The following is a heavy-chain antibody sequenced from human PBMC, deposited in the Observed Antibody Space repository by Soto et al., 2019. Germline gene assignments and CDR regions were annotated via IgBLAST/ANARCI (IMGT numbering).Heavy chain of an antibody. V-gene: IGHV4-59*12. D-gene: IGHD3-10*01. CDR3: ARDRKLVIQGNYYYYGMDV. Sequence: SETLSLTCSVSGGSIRDYFWTWVRQPPGKGLEWIGYISSSGTINYNSSLKSRVTISLDTSRNHFSLKLTSVTTADTGVYFCARDRKLVIQGNYYYYGMDVWGQGTTVTVSS. CDR1: GGSIRDYF. CDR2: ISSSGTI. J-gene: IGHJ6*02.